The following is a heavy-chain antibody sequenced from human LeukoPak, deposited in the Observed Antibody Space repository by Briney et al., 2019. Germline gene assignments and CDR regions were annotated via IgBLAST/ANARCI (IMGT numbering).Heavy chain of an antibody. CDR1: GYTFTSYG. D-gene: IGHD3-3*01. CDR2: ISAYNGNT. J-gene: IGHJ6*03. V-gene: IGHV1-18*01. Sequence: ASVKVSCKASGYTFTSYGISWVRQAPGQGLEWMGWISAYNGNTNYAQKLQGRVTMTTDTSTSTAYMELRSLRSDDTAVYYCARGATIFGVVITGYYMDVWGKGTTVTVSS. CDR3: ARGATIFGVVITGYYMDV.